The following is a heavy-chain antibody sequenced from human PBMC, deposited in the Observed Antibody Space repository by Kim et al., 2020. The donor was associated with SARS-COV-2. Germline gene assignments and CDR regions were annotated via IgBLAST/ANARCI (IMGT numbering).Heavy chain of an antibody. J-gene: IGHJ4*02. CDR1: GFTFSSYD. Sequence: GGSLRLSCAASGFTFSSYDMSWVRQAPGKGLEWVSVIYSGGSSTYYADSVKGRFTISRDNSKNTLYLQMNSLRAEDTAVYYCAKDQGRIADVTLFDYWGQGTLVAVSS. CDR3: AKDQGRIADVTLFDY. D-gene: IGHD6-13*01. V-gene: IGHV3-23*03. CDR2: IYSGGSST.